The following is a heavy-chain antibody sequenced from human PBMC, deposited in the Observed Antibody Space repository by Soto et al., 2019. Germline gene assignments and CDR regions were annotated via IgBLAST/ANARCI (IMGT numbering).Heavy chain of an antibody. V-gene: IGHV4-30-4*01. CDR3: ARGRYCLTGRCFPNWFDS. CDR2: IYKSATT. D-gene: IGHD7-27*01. CDR1: GDSISNLDYF. J-gene: IGHJ5*01. Sequence: SETLSLTCSVSGDSISNLDYFWAWIRQPPGQALEYIGYIYKSATTYYNPSFESRVAISVDTSKSQFSLNVTSVTASDTAVYFCARGRYCLTGRCFPNWFDSWGQGALVTVSS.